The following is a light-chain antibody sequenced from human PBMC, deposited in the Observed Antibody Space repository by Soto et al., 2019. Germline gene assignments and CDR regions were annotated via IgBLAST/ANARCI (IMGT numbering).Light chain of an antibody. J-gene: IGLJ2*01. Sequence: QSALTQPASVSGSPGQLITISCTGTSSDVGGYNFVAWYQHHPNKAPKLMIYEVSNRPSGVSNRFSGSKSGNTASLTISGLQAEDEAVYYCSSYTSSITVVFGGGTKVTVL. CDR2: EVS. V-gene: IGLV2-14*01. CDR1: SSDVGGYNF. CDR3: SSYTSSITVV.